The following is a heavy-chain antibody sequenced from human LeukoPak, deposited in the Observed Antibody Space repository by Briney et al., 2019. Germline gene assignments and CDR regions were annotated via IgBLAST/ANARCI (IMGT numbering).Heavy chain of an antibody. CDR3: ARGRGRAAAGTAPFQH. D-gene: IGHD6-13*01. CDR2: VNHSGST. CDR1: GGSFSGYY. V-gene: IGHV4-34*01. J-gene: IGHJ1*01. Sequence: SETLSLTCAVYGGSFSGYYWSWIRQPPGKGLEWIGEVNHSGSTNYNPSLKSRVTISVDTSKNQFSLKLSSVTAADTAVYYCARGRGRAAAGTAPFQHWGQGTLVTVSS.